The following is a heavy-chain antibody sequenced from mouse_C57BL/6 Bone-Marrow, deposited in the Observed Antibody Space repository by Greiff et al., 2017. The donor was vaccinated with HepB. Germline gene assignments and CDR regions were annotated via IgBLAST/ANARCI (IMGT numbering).Heavy chain of an antibody. V-gene: IGHV7-3*01. J-gene: IGHJ2*01. Sequence: EVMLVESGGGLVQPGGSLSLSCAASGFTFTDYYMSWVRQPPGKALEWLGFIRNKANGYTTEYSASVKGRFTISRDNSQSILYLQMNALRAEDSATYYCTRSLYYYGSSSYFDYWGQGTTLTVSS. D-gene: IGHD1-1*01. CDR2: IRNKANGYTT. CDR1: GFTFTDYY. CDR3: TRSLYYYGSSSYFDY.